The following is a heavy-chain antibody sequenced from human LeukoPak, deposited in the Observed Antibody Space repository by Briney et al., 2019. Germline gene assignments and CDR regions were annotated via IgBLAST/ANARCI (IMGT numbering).Heavy chain of an antibody. CDR2: ISGYNGNT. V-gene: IGHV1-18*01. CDR3: AREVATITVAAAGGIVY. CDR1: GYTFNSYG. D-gene: IGHD5-12*01. Sequence: GASVKVSCKASGYTFNSYGISWVRQAPGQGLEWMGWISGYNGNTKYAQKLQGRVTMTTDTSTSTAYMELRSLRSDDTAVYYCAREVATITVAAAGGIVYWGQGTLVTVSS. J-gene: IGHJ4*02.